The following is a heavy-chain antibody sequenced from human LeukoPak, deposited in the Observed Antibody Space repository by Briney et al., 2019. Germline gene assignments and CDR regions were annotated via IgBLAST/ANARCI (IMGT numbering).Heavy chain of an antibody. CDR1: GGTFSSYA. CDR2: SIPILGIA. CDR3: ALLGGYCSSTSCENTRDY. D-gene: IGHD2-2*01. J-gene: IGHJ4*02. V-gene: IGHV1-69*04. Sequence: SVKVSCKASGGTFSSYAIIWVRQAPGQGLEWMGRSIPILGIANYAQKFQGRVTITADKSTSTAYMELSSLRPEDTAVYYCALLGGYCSSTSCENTRDYWGQGALVTVSS.